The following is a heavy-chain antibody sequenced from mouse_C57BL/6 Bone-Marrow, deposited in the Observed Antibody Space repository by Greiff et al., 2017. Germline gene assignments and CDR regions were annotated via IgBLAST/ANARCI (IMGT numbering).Heavy chain of an antibody. Sequence: QVQLQESGPGILQPSQTLSLTCSFSGFSLSTFGMGVGWIRQPSGKGLEWLAHIWWDDDKYYNLALKRRLTISKDTSKNQVFLKIANVDTADTATYYCARILYYSNYPYAMDYWGQGTSVTVSS. CDR2: IWWDDDK. V-gene: IGHV8-8*01. CDR3: ARILYYSNYPYAMDY. D-gene: IGHD2-5*01. J-gene: IGHJ4*01. CDR1: GFSLSTFGMG.